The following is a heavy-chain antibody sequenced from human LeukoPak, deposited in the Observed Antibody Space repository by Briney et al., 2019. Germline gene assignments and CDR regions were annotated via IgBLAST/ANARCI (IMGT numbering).Heavy chain of an antibody. CDR2: INPNSDGT. CDR3: ARDLVGYYGSGSYPSDY. CDR1: GYTFTGYY. Sequence: GASVKVSCKASGYTFTGYYMHWVRQAPGQGLEWMGWINPNSDGTNYAQKFQGRVTMTRDTSISIAYMELSRLRSDDTAVYYCARDLVGYYGSGSYPSDYWGQGTLVTVSS. D-gene: IGHD3-10*01. J-gene: IGHJ4*02. V-gene: IGHV1-2*02.